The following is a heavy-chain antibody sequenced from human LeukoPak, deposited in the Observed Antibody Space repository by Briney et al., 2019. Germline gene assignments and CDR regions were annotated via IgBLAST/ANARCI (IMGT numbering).Heavy chain of an antibody. CDR2: ISSSSSTI. J-gene: IGHJ4*02. CDR1: GFTFSSYS. D-gene: IGHD6-19*01. CDR3: ARDELRRQWLVNYFDY. Sequence: GGSLRLSCAASGFTFSSYSMNWVRQAPGKGPEWVSYISSSSSTIYYADSVKGRFTISRDNAKNSLYLQMNSLRAEDTAVYYCARDELRRQWLVNYFDYWGQGTLVTVSS. V-gene: IGHV3-48*01.